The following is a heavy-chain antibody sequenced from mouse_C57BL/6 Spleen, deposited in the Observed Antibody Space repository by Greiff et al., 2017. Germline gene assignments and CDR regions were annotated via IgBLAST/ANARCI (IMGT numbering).Heavy chain of an antibody. Sequence: EVQLQESGPELVKPGASVKISCKASGYSFTGYYMNWVKQSPEKSLEWIGEINPSTGGTTYNQKFKAKATLTVDKSSSPAYMQLKSLTSEDSAVYYCVLYYYGRVYAMDYWGQGTSGTVSS. CDR1: GYSFTGYY. CDR2: INPSTGGT. J-gene: IGHJ4*01. D-gene: IGHD1-1*01. V-gene: IGHV1-42*01. CDR3: VLYYYGRVYAMDY.